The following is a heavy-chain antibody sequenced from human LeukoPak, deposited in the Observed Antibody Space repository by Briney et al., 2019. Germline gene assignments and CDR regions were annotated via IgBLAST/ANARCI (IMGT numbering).Heavy chain of an antibody. V-gene: IGHV4-39*07. Sequence: SETLSLTCTVSGGSIGSSSYYWGWIRQPPGKGLEWIGIIYYSGTTYYNPSLKSRVTISVDTSKNQFSLKLSSVTAADTAVYYCARGRRWAAAAILYWGQGTLVTVSS. CDR1: GGSIGSSSYY. CDR2: IYYSGTT. CDR3: ARGRRWAAAAILY. D-gene: IGHD6-13*01. J-gene: IGHJ4*02.